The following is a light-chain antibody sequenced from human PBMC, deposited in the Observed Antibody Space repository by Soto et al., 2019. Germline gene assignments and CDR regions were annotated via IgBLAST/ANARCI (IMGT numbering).Light chain of an antibody. CDR3: SSYTSSSPYV. CDR2: EVT. Sequence: QSALTQPPSASGSPGQSVTISCTGTSSDVGGYNFVSWYQQHPGKAPKFMIYEVTKRPSGVPDRFSGSKSGNTASLTVSGLQAEDEADYYCSSYTSSSPYVFGTGTKLTVL. CDR1: SSDVGGYNF. V-gene: IGLV2-8*01. J-gene: IGLJ1*01.